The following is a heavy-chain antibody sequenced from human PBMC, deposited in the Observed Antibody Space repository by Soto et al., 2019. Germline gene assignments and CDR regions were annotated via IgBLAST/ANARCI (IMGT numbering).Heavy chain of an antibody. CDR3: ARMVGHYYGMDV. J-gene: IGHJ6*02. CDR1: GFTFSTYG. CDR2: IWDDGSDK. V-gene: IGHV3-33*01. Sequence: QVQLVESGGGGVQPGRSLRLSCDASGFTFSTYGMHWVRQAPGKGLEWVAVIWDDGSDKYYGDSVKGRFTISRDNSKNTVYLQMNTLRAEDTAVYYCARMVGHYYGMDVWGQGTTVTVSS. D-gene: IGHD2-15*01.